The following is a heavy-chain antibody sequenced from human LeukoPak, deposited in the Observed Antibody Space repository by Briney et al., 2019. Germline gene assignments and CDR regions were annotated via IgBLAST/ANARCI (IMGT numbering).Heavy chain of an antibody. CDR2: ISGSGSSI. D-gene: IGHD6-19*01. CDR3: AGGQWLVLGDAFDI. CDR1: GISFSSYS. V-gene: IGHV3-48*04. Sequence: GGSLRLSCAASGISFSSYSMNWVRQAPGKGLEWVSQISGSGSSIYYADSVKGRFTISRDNAKNSLYLQMNSLRAEDTAVYYCAGGQWLVLGDAFDIWGQGTMVTVSS. J-gene: IGHJ3*02.